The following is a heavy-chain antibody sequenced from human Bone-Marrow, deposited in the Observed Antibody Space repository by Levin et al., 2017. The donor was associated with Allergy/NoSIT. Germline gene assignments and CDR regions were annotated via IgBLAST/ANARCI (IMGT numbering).Heavy chain of an antibody. Sequence: SCTVSGFSISTNIYYWGWIRQPPGKGLEWIGSIYYSGSTYSNPSLESRVTVSVDTSKSQFSLKLSSVTAADTAVYYCARASCGGDCYSDWYFDLWGRGTLVTVSS. D-gene: IGHD2-21*02. J-gene: IGHJ2*01. CDR3: ARASCGGDCYSDWYFDL. CDR1: GFSISTNIYY. V-gene: IGHV4-39*01. CDR2: IYYSGST.